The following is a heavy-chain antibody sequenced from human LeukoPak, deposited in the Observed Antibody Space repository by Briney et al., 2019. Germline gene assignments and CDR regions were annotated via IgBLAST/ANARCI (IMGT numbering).Heavy chain of an antibody. Sequence: GGSLRLSCAASGFTFRNYAMSWVRQAPGKGLVWVSRINGDGSTTSYADSVKGGFTISRDNAKNTLYLQMNSLRAEDTAVYYCATGNYYDSRGYYTFGHWGQGTLVTVSS. D-gene: IGHD3-22*01. CDR2: INGDGSTT. V-gene: IGHV3-74*01. CDR3: ATGNYYDSRGYYTFGH. J-gene: IGHJ1*01. CDR1: GFTFRNYA.